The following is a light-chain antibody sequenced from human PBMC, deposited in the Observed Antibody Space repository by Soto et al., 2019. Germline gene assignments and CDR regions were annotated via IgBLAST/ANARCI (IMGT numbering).Light chain of an antibody. J-gene: IGLJ1*01. V-gene: IGLV2-14*03. CDR1: RSDVGGYNS. CDR2: DVG. CDR3: SSYTSSSTYV. Sequence: QSVLTQPAYVSGSPGEAITISCTGTRSDVGGYNSVSWYQHHPGNAPKLLLYDVGHRPSGVSNRFSGSKSGNTASLTVSGLQAEDEADYYCSSYTSSSTYVFGTGTKVTVL.